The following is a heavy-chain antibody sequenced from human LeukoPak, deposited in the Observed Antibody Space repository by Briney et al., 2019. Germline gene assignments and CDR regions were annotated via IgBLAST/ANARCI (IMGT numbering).Heavy chain of an antibody. CDR2: IKSKNDGGTT. CDR3: TTDPNYDFWSGYYFDY. CDR1: GFTFSNAW. V-gene: IGHV3-15*01. Sequence: GGSLRLSCAASGFTFSNAWMSWVRQAPGKGLEWIGRIKSKNDGGTTEYAAPGKGRFTISREESKNTMYLQMNSLKTEDTAVYYCTTDPNYDFWSGYYFDYGGQGTLVTVSS. D-gene: IGHD3-3*01. J-gene: IGHJ4*02.